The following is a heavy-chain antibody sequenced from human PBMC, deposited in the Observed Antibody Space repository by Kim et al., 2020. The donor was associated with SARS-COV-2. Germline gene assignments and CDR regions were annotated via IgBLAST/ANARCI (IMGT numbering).Heavy chain of an antibody. CDR3: AKDRADIVVVPAAQDFDY. J-gene: IGHJ4*02. D-gene: IGHD2-2*01. Sequence: KGRFTISRDNSKTTLYLQMNSLRAEDTAVYYCAKDRADIVVVPAAQDFDYWGQGPLVTVSS. V-gene: IGHV3-23*01.